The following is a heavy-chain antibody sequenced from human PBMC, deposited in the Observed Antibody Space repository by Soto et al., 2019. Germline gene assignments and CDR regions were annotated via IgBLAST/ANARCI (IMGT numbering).Heavy chain of an antibody. CDR3: ARGPFGVPTGIEY. J-gene: IGHJ4*02. CDR1: GFTFSSYA. D-gene: IGHD3-3*01. Sequence: PCGSLRLSCAASGFTFSSYAMHWVRQAPGKGLEWVAVISYDGSNKYYADSVKGRFTISRDNSKNTLYLQMNSLRAEDTAVYYCARGPFGVPTGIEYWRQGTLVTVSS. V-gene: IGHV3-30-3*01. CDR2: ISYDGSNK.